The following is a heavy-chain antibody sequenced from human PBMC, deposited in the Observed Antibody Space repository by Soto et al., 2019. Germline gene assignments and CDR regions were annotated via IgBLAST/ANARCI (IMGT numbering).Heavy chain of an antibody. CDR1: GFTFRSYA. J-gene: IGHJ4*02. D-gene: IGHD1-26*01. Sequence: PGGSLRLSCAASGFTFRSYAMNWVRQAPGKGLEWVSGISGSGAGTYYADSVKGRFTISRDNSKNTLYLQMNSLRAEDTALYYCAKDAAYSASNFDSWGQGTLVTVCS. V-gene: IGHV3-23*01. CDR2: ISGSGAGT. CDR3: AKDAAYSASNFDS.